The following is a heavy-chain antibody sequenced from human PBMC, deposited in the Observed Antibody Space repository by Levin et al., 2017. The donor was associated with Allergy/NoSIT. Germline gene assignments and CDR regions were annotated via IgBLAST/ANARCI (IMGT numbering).Heavy chain of an antibody. Sequence: GGSLRLSCTASGFTFGDYAMSWFRQAPGKGLEWVGFMRSKAFGGTTEYAASVKGRFTISRDDSKSIAFLQMNSLKTEDTAVYYCTRVRITMIVATFDYWGQGTLVTVSS. CDR2: MRSKAFGGTT. CDR3: TRVRITMIVATFDY. V-gene: IGHV3-49*03. J-gene: IGHJ4*02. CDR1: GFTFGDYA. D-gene: IGHD3-22*01.